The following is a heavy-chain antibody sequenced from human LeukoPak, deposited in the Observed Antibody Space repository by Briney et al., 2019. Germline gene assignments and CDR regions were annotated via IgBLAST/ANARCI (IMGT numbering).Heavy chain of an antibody. CDR2: IIPIFGTA. D-gene: IGHD3-16*01. CDR3: AREKAGGFGGSPARYFDY. V-gene: IGHV1-69*05. J-gene: IGHJ4*02. Sequence: SVKVSCKASGGTFSSYAISWVRQAPGQGLEWMGGIIPIFGTANYAQRFQGRVTITTDESTSTAYMELSSLRSEDTAVYYCAREKAGGFGGSPARYFDYWGQGTLVTVSS. CDR1: GGTFSSYA.